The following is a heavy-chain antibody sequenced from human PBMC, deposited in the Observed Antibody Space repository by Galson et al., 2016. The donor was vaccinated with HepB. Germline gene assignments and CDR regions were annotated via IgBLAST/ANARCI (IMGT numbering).Heavy chain of an antibody. CDR3: AKKGYSSGKFDAFDT. CDR2: ISGDGTNK. J-gene: IGHJ3*02. D-gene: IGHD6-19*01. Sequence: SLRLSCAASGFSFGSYAMHWVRQTPAKGLEWVAVISGDGTNKYYADSVKGRFTISRDNSKSTLYLQMSSLRADDTAVYSCAKKGYSSGKFDAFDTWGQGTVVTVSS. V-gene: IGHV3-30*18. CDR1: GFSFGSYA.